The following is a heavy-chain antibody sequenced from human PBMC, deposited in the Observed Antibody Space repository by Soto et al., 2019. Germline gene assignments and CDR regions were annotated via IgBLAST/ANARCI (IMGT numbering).Heavy chain of an antibody. CDR1: WGSLSSGGYY. CDR2: IYYSGST. V-gene: IGHV4-61*08. CDR3: ARDRDYGDYPLDY. Sequence: SETLSLPCTVSWGSLSSGGYYRSWIRQPPGKGLEWIGYIYYSGSTNYNPSLKSRVTISVDTSKNQFSLKLSSVTAADTAVYYCARDRDYGDYPLDYWGQGALVTSPQ. J-gene: IGHJ4*02. D-gene: IGHD4-17*01.